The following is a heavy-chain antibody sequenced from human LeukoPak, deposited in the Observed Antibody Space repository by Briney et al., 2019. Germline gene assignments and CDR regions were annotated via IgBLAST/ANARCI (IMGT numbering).Heavy chain of an antibody. V-gene: IGHV3-30*03. D-gene: IGHD1-26*01. CDR3: VALGRFDM. CDR2: KSYDGSDK. J-gene: IGHJ3*02. Sequence: GRSLRLSCAASGFNFSTYGMHWVRQAPGTGLEWVAVGAIKSYDGSDKYDADSVQGRFAISRDNSKHTLYLQMNSLRAEDTAVYYCVALGRFDMCGQGTMVTVSS. CDR1: GFNFSTYG.